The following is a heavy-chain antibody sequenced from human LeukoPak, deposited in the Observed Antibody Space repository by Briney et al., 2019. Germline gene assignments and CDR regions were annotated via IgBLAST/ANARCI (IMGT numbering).Heavy chain of an antibody. CDR2: ISWDSASL. CDR3: AGSVLTGYPNFDY. J-gene: IGHJ4*02. Sequence: GGSLRLSCTASGFTFDDYAMHWVRQAPGKGLEWVSGISWDSASLGYADSVKGRFTISRDNAKNSLCLQMNSLRAEDTAVYYCAGSVLTGYPNFDYWGQGTLVTVSS. CDR1: GFTFDDYA. V-gene: IGHV3-9*01. D-gene: IGHD3-9*01.